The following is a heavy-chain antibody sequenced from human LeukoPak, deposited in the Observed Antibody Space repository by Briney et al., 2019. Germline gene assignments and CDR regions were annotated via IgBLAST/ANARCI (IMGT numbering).Heavy chain of an antibody. J-gene: IGHJ6*02. D-gene: IGHD6-13*01. V-gene: IGHV4-39*07. CDR3: ARDQASSWYRVDYYYGMDV. Sequence: SETLSLTCTVSGGSISSSSYYWGWIRQPPGKGLEWIGSIYYSGSTYYNPSLKSRVTISVDTSKNQFSLKLSSVTAADTAVYYCARDQASSWYRVDYYYGMDVWGQGTTVTVSS. CDR1: GGSISSSSYY. CDR2: IYYSGST.